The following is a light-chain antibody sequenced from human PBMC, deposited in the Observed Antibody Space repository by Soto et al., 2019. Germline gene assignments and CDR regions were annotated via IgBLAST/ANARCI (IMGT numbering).Light chain of an antibody. CDR2: RTS. J-gene: IGKJ1*01. V-gene: IGKV3-20*01. CDR3: QQYDSSPRT. CDR1: QSVSSSY. Sequence: EIVLTQSPGTLSLSPGERATLSCRASQSVSSSYVAWYQQKPGQAPRLLIYRTSNRATGIPDRFSGSGSGTDFTLTISRLEPEDFAVYWCQQYDSSPRTFGQGTKVEIK.